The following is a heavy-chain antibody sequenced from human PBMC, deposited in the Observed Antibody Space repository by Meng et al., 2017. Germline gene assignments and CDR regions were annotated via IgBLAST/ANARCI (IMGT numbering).Heavy chain of an antibody. CDR1: GGTFSSYA. Sequence: SSVQVSCKASGGTFSSYAISWVRQAPGQGLEWIGGIIPIFGTANYAQKFQGRVTITTDESTSTAYMELSSLRSEDTAVYYCAKVLAAAGSDAFDIWGQGTMVTVSS. D-gene: IGHD6-13*01. CDR3: AKVLAAAGSDAFDI. CDR2: IIPIFGTA. V-gene: IGHV1-69*05. J-gene: IGHJ3*02.